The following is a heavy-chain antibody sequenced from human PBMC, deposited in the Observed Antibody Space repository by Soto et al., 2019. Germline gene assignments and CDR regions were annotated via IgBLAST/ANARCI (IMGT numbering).Heavy chain of an antibody. D-gene: IGHD1-26*01. CDR2: ISWNSGSI. CDR3: AKDMLTAYSGSYYGNYYGMDV. CDR1: GFTFDDYA. J-gene: IGHJ6*02. Sequence: EVQLVESGGGLVQPGRSLRLSCAASGFTFDDYAMHWVRQAPGKGLEWVSGISWNSGSIGYADSVKGRFTISRDNAKNSLYLQMNSLRAEDTALYYCAKDMLTAYSGSYYGNYYGMDVWGQGTTVTVSS. V-gene: IGHV3-9*01.